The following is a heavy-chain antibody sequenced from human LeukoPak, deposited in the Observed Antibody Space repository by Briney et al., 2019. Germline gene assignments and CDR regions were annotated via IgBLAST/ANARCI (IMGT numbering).Heavy chain of an antibody. D-gene: IGHD3-10*01. CDR3: AKDPSSGFADGDAFDI. Sequence: GGSLRLSCAASGXSFSYYAMSWVRQAPGKGLELVSGISSGGGTTYYEDSVKGRFTISRDNSKTTLYLLMNSLRAEDTAVYFCAKDPSSGFADGDAFDIWGQGTMVTVSS. V-gene: IGHV3-23*01. CDR1: GXSFSYYA. CDR2: ISSGGGTT. J-gene: IGHJ3*02.